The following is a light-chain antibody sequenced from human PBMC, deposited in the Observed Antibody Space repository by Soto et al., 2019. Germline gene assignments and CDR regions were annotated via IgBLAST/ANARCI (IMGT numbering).Light chain of an antibody. CDR2: GTS. V-gene: IGKV3-20*01. CDR1: QSVSSSS. Sequence: EIVLTQSPGTLSLSPGERATLSCRASQSVSSSSLGWYQQKPGQAPRLLIYGTSSRATGIPDRFSGSGSGTDFTLTISRLEPEDFAVYYCQQYGNSPITFGQGTRLEIK. J-gene: IGKJ5*01. CDR3: QQYGNSPIT.